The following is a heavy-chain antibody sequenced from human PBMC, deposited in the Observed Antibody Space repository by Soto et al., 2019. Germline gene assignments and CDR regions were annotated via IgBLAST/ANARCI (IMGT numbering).Heavy chain of an antibody. J-gene: IGHJ5*02. CDR3: ARDWGVVAFDP. Sequence: PSETLSLTCTVSGGSISSCYWSWIRQPAGKGLEWIGRIYSSGSTNYNPSLKSRVTMSVDSSKNQFSLKLNSVTAADTAVYYCARDWGVVAFDPWGQGTLVTVSS. D-gene: IGHD2-15*01. CDR1: GGSISSCY. V-gene: IGHV4-4*07. CDR2: IYSSGST.